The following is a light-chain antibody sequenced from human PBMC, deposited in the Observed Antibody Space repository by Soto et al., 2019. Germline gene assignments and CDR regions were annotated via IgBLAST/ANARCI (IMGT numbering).Light chain of an antibody. CDR2: GAS. Sequence: VVTQSPAALSLSRGERATLSCRASQSVRSDYLAWYQQKPGQAPRLHIYGASTRATGIPDRFTGSGSGTDFTLTIIRLEPEDFAVYYCQQYGSSPRTFGQGTKVDI. J-gene: IGKJ1*01. CDR3: QQYGSSPRT. CDR1: QSVRSDY. V-gene: IGKV3-20*01.